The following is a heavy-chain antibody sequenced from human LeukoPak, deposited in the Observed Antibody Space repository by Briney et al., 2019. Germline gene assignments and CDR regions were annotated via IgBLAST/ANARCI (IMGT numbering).Heavy chain of an antibody. CDR2: INHSGSI. D-gene: IGHD5-12*01. CDR3: ARLFMWLPRGIWFDP. V-gene: IGHV4-39*07. J-gene: IGHJ5*02. Sequence: KPSETLSLTCTVSGGSISSGSYYWSWIRQPPGKGLEWIGEINHSGSINYNPSLKSRVTISVDTSKNQFSLKLSSVTAADTAVYYCARLFMWLPRGIWFDPWGQGTLVTVSS. CDR1: GGSISSGSYY.